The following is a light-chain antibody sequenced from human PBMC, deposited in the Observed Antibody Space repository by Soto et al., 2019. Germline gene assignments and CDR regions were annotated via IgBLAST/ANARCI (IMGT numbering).Light chain of an antibody. V-gene: IGKV3-11*01. CDR1: QSVSSY. CDR3: QQRSNLPLMYT. CDR2: DAS. J-gene: IGKJ2*01. Sequence: EIVLTQSPATLSLSPGERATLSCRASQSVSSYLAWYQQKPGQAPRLLIYDASNRATGIPARFSGSGSGTDFTLTISRLEPEDFAVYYCQQRSNLPLMYTFGQGTKLEIK.